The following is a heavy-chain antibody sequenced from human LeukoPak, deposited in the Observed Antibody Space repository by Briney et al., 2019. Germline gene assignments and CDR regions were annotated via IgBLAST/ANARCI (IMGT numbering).Heavy chain of an antibody. J-gene: IGHJ3*01. CDR3: AREGEYYSESGNLVDASDV. CDR2: IAPISGTP. Sequence: ASVKVSCKASGGTFSSYAISWVRQAPGQGLEWMGGIAPISGTPMYAQRFQGRVTITADASTYTAYLEMSSLTSEDTAVYYCAREGEYYSESGNLVDASDVWGQGTMVTVSA. CDR1: GGTFSSYA. V-gene: IGHV1-69*13. D-gene: IGHD3-10*01.